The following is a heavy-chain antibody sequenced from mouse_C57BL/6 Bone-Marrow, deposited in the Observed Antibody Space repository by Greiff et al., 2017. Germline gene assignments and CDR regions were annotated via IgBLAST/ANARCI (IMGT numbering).Heavy chain of an antibody. CDR1: GYTFTSYW. V-gene: IGHV1-64*01. Sequence: VQLQQPGAELVKPGASVKLSCKASGYTFTSYWMHWVKQRPGQGLEWIGMIHPNSGSTNYNEKFKSKATLTVDKSSSTAYMQLSSLTSEYSAVYYCARSWQLRPMDYWGQGTSVTVSS. J-gene: IGHJ4*01. CDR2: IHPNSGST. D-gene: IGHD3-2*02. CDR3: ARSWQLRPMDY.